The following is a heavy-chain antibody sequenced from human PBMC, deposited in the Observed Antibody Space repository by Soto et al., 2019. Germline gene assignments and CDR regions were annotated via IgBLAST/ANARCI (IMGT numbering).Heavy chain of an antibody. D-gene: IGHD3-22*01. CDR1: GFTFSSYS. V-gene: IGHV3-21*01. CDR3: ARGLYYYDSSAYYSP. Sequence: EVKLVESGGGLVKPGGSLRLSCAASGFTFSSYSMNWVRQAPGKGLEWVSSISSSSSYIYYADSVKGRFTISRDNAKNSLYLQMNSLRAEDTAVYYCARGLYYYDSSAYYSPWGQGTLVTVSS. CDR2: ISSSSSYI. J-gene: IGHJ5*02.